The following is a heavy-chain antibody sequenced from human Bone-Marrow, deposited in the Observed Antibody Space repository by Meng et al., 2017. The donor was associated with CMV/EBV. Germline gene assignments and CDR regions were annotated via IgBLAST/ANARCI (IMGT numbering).Heavy chain of an antibody. CDR1: GFTFSSYA. V-gene: IGHV3-30*14. J-gene: IGHJ6*02. CDR2: ISYDGSNK. Sequence: GGSLRLSCAASGFTFSSYAIHWVRQAPGKGLEWVAVISYDGSNKYYADSVKGRFTISRDNSKNTLYLQMNSLRAEDTAVYYCARVEYQLPYYYYYGMAVWGQGTTVTGSS. CDR3: ARVEYQLPYYYYYGMAV. D-gene: IGHD2-2*01.